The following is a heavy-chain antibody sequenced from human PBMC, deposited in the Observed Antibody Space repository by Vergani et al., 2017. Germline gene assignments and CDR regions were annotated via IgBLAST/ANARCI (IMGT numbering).Heavy chain of an antibody. CDR1: GFTFTNFA. Sequence: EVQLLESGGNLVQPGGSLRLSCAASGFTFTNFAMTWVRQAPGEGLEWVSGISGSGGFTYYADSVKGRFTISRDTSKNTMFLQMNNLRAEDTAVYYCAKDNVPGYYDSSGYCDYGGQGTLVTVSS. J-gene: IGHJ4*02. CDR2: ISGSGGFT. CDR3: AKDNVPGYYDSSGYCDY. D-gene: IGHD3-22*01. V-gene: IGHV3-23*01.